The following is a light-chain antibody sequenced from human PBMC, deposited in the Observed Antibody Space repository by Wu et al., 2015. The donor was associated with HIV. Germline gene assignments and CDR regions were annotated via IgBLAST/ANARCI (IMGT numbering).Light chain of an antibody. CDR3: QQRSNWPPDT. J-gene: IGKJ2*01. CDR1: QGVSSY. V-gene: IGKV3-11*01. CDR2: DAS. Sequence: EIVLTQSPATLSLSPGERATLSCRASQGVSSYLAWYQQKPGQAPRLLIYDASNRATGIPARFSGSGSGTDFTLTISSLEPEDFAAYYCQQRSNWPPDTFGQGTKLEIK.